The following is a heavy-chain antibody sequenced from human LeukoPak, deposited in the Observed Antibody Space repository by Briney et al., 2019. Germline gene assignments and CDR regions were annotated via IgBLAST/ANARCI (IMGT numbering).Heavy chain of an antibody. Sequence: GGSLRLSCAASGFTFSSYVMSWVRQAPGKGLEWVGRIKSKTDGGTTDYAAPVKGRFTISRDDSKNTLYLQMNSLKTEDTAVYYCTARLHPNAFDIWGQGTMVTVSS. CDR1: GFTFSSYV. CDR2: IKSKTDGGTT. D-gene: IGHD5-18*01. V-gene: IGHV3-15*01. J-gene: IGHJ3*02. CDR3: TARLHPNAFDI.